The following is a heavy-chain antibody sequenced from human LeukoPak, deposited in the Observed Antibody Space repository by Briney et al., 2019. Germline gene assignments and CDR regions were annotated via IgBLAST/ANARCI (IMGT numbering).Heavy chain of an antibody. V-gene: IGHV4-34*01. CDR1: GGSFSGYY. CDR3: AGGIVPEGYYYYYGMDV. J-gene: IGHJ6*02. D-gene: IGHD2-2*01. Sequence: SETLSLTCAVYGGSFSGYYWSWIRQPPGEGLEWIGEIYHSGSTNYNPSLKSRVTISVDTSKNQFSLKLSSVTAADTAVYYCAGGIVPEGYYYYYGMDVWGQGTTVTVSS. CDR2: IYHSGST.